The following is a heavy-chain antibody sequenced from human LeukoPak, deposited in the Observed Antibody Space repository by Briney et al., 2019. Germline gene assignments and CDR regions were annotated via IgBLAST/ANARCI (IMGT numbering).Heavy chain of an antibody. J-gene: IGHJ4*02. V-gene: IGHV4-39*07. Sequence: PSETLSLTCTVSGGSISSSSYYWGWIRQPPGRGLEWIGSIYYSGSTYYNPSLKSRVTISVDTSKNQFSLKLSSVTAADTAVYYYARENEYESDYWGQGTLVTVSS. CDR3: ARENEYESDY. D-gene: IGHD6-6*01. CDR1: GGSISSSSYY. CDR2: IYYSGST.